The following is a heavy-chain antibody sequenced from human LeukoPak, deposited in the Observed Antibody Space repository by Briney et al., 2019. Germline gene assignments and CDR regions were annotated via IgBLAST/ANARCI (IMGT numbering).Heavy chain of an antibody. V-gene: IGHV4-59*01. Sequence: SETLSLTCTVSGGYISGYYWSWIRQPPGKGMEWIGYIYYTGGTNYNPSLKGRVTTSVDTSEKQFSLKLRSVTAADTAVYYCARGSFDSSGNYYFDYWGRGTLVAVSS. CDR3: ARGSFDSSGNYYFDY. CDR2: IYYTGGT. J-gene: IGHJ4*02. CDR1: GGYISGYY. D-gene: IGHD3-22*01.